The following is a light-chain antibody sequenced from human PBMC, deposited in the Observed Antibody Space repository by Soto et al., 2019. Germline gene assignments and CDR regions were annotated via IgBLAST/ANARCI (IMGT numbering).Light chain of an antibody. CDR1: QGISSF. J-gene: IGKJ2*01. Sequence: IQLTQSPSSLSASVGDSVTITCRASQGISSFLAWYQQKPGKAPKLLIYAASTLQSGVPSRFSGSGSGTDFTLTISRLQAEDVAVYYCHQYYRTPHTFGQGTKLEI. CDR3: HQYYRTPHT. CDR2: AAS. V-gene: IGKV1-9*01.